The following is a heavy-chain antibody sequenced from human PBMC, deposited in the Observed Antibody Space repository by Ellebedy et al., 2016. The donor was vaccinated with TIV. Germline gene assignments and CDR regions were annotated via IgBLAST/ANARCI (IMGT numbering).Heavy chain of an antibody. D-gene: IGHD3-3*01. CDR2: IYYSGST. Sequence: SETLSLXXTVSGGSISSSSYYWGWIRQPPGKGLEWIGSIYYSGSTYYNPSLKSRVTISVDTSKNQFSLKLSSVTAADTAVYYCARRVTIFGVVFRGFYFDYWGQGTLVTASS. V-gene: IGHV4-39*01. CDR3: ARRVTIFGVVFRGFYFDY. CDR1: GGSISSSSYY. J-gene: IGHJ4*02.